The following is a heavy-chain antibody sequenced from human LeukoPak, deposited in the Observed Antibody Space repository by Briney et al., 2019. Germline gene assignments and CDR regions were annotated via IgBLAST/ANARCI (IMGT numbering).Heavy chain of an antibody. CDR1: GFTVSSNY. CDR2: IYSGGST. V-gene: IGHV3-53*01. D-gene: IGHD1-26*01. J-gene: IGHJ4*02. Sequence: GESLRLSCAASGFTVSSNYMSWVRQAPGKGLEWVSVIYSGGSTYYADSVKGRFTISRDNSKNTLYLQMNSLKAEDTAVYYCARERRNGKYYFDYWGREPWSPSPQ. CDR3: ARERRNGKYYFDY.